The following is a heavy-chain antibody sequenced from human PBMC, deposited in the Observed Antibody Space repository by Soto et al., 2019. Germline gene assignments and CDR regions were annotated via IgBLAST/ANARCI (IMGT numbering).Heavy chain of an antibody. V-gene: IGHV3-48*01. D-gene: IGHD2-21*01. J-gene: IGHJ3*02. Sequence: PGGSLRLSCAASGFTFSSYSMNWVRQAPGKGLEWVSYISSSSSTIYYADSVKGRFTVSRDNAKNSLYLQMNSLRAEDTAVYYCASTYGGGDCYGFEVLDIWGKGTMDTVSS. CDR2: ISSSSSTI. CDR1: GFTFSSYS. CDR3: ASTYGGGDCYGFEVLDI.